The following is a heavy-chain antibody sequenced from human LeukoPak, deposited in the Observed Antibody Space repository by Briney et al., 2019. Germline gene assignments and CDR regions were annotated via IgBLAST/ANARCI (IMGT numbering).Heavy chain of an antibody. CDR1: GGSISSSTYY. V-gene: IGHV4-39*07. CDR2: IYYSGST. Sequence: SSETLSLTCTVSGGSISSSTYYWGWIRQPPGKGLEWIGSIYYSGSTYYNSSLKSRVTISVDTSKNQFSLRLSSVTAADTAVYYCARDGSNWSNDYYHGVDVWGQGTTVTVSS. D-gene: IGHD4-11*01. CDR3: ARDGSNWSNDYYHGVDV. J-gene: IGHJ6*02.